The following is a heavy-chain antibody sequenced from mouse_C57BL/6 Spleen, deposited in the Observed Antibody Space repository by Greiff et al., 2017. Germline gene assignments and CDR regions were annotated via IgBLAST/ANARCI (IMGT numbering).Heavy chain of an antibody. Sequence: VQLQQPGAELVMPGASVKLSCKASGYTFTSYWMNWVKQRPGQGLEWIGEIDPSDSYTNYNQKFKGKSTFTVDKSSSTAYMQLSSLTSEDAAVYYCARGEVAMDYRGQGTSVTVSS. V-gene: IGHV1-69*01. CDR1: GYTFTSYW. J-gene: IGHJ4*01. CDR3: ARGEVAMDY. CDR2: IDPSDSYT.